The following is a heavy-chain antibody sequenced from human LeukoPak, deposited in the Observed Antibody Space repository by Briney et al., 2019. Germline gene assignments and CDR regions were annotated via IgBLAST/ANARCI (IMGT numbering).Heavy chain of an antibody. D-gene: IGHD3-10*01. Sequence: GSLRLTCAVSGFTFSSYAMSWVRQAPGKGLEWVSAISSSGGSTYYADSVKGRFTISRDNSKNTLYLQMNSLRGEDTAVYYCAKRAGFYGLDVWGKGTTVTVSS. CDR2: ISSSGGST. CDR1: GFTFSSYA. CDR3: AKRAGFYGLDV. V-gene: IGHV3-23*01. J-gene: IGHJ6*04.